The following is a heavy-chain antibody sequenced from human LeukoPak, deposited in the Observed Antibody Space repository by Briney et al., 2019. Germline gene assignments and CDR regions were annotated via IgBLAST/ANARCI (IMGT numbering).Heavy chain of an antibody. CDR1: GGSISSNTYY. Sequence: SETLSLTCTFSGGSISSNTYYWAWIRQPPGKGLEWIGTISYSGSSYYNPSLNSRVIISVDTSKNQFFLNLTSVTATDTALYYCARHGYYYSSGPLFDSWGQGTLVTVSS. V-gene: IGHV4-39*01. CDR2: ISYSGSS. D-gene: IGHD3-10*01. J-gene: IGHJ4*02. CDR3: ARHGYYYSSGPLFDS.